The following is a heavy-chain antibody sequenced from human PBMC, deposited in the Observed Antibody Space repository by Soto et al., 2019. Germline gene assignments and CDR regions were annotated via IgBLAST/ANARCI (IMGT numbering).Heavy chain of an antibody. V-gene: IGHV3-30*18. Sequence: QVQLVESEGGVVQPGRSLRLCSTASGFTFSNYGMHWVRQAPGKGLEWVTVISYDGNVAYYADSVKGRFTSSRDNSKNTLYLQMNSLRTEDTAVYYCAKEGPITNWYFDYWGQGTLVTVSS. CDR1: GFTFSNYG. J-gene: IGHJ4*02. CDR3: AKEGPITNWYFDY. D-gene: IGHD1-1*01. CDR2: ISYDGNVA.